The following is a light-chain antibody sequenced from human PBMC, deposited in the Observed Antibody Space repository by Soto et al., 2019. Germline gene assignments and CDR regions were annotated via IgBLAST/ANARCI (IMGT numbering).Light chain of an antibody. J-gene: IGLJ1*01. CDR2: GNS. Sequence: QSVLTQPPSVSGAPGQRVTISCTGSSSDIGAGYDVHWYQQLPGTAPKLLIYGNSNRPSGVPDRFSGSKSGTSASLAITGLQAEDEADYYCPSYDSSLSGSVLGTGTKVTVL. CDR3: PSYDSSLSGSV. V-gene: IGLV1-40*01. CDR1: SSDIGAGYD.